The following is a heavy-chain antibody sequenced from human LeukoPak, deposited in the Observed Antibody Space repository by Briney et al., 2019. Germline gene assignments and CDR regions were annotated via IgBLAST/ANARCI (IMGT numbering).Heavy chain of an antibody. V-gene: IGHV4-59*11. Sequence: SETLSLTCTVSGGSISSHYWSWIRQPPGKGLEWIGYIYYSGSTNYNPSLKSRVTISIDTSKNQFSLKLSSVTAADTAVYYCARGGWLNFDYWGQGTLVTVSS. J-gene: IGHJ4*02. D-gene: IGHD2-15*01. CDR2: IYYSGST. CDR3: ARGGWLNFDY. CDR1: GGSISSHY.